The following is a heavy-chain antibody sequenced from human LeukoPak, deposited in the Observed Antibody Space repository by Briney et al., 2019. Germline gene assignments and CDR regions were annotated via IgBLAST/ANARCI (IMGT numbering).Heavy chain of an antibody. CDR3: RSYYSDSSGSDY. CDR1: GGSFSGYY. D-gene: IGHD3-22*01. CDR2: INHSGRT. J-gene: IGHJ4*02. Sequence: SETLSLTCAVYGGSFSGYYWSWIRQPPGKGLEWIGEINHSGRTNHNPSLKSRATISVDTSKNLFSLKLSSVTAADTAVYYCRSYYSDSSGSDYWGQGTLVTVSS. V-gene: IGHV4-34*04.